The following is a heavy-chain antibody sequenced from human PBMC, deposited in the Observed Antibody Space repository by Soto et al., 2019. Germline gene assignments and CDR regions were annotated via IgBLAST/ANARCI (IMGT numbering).Heavy chain of an antibody. CDR3: AVRKGYYYGMDV. J-gene: IGHJ6*02. CDR1: GGSISSGGYY. CDR2: IYYSGST. V-gene: IGHV4-31*03. Sequence: SETLSLTCTVSGGSISSGGYYWSWIRQHPGKGLEWIGYIYYSGSTYYNPSLKSRVTISVDTSKNQFPLKLSSVTAADTAVYYCAVRKGYYYGMDVWGQGTTVTVSS.